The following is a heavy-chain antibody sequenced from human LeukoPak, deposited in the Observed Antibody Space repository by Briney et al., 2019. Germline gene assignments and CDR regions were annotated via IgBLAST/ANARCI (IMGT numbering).Heavy chain of an antibody. D-gene: IGHD3-22*01. CDR3: ARGGYDSSGYPRPGAFDI. Sequence: SETLSLTCAVYGGSFRGYYWSWIRQPPGRGLEWIGEINLSGSHNYNPSLKSRVTISVDTAKYQFSLKLSSVTAADTAVYYCARGGYDSSGYPRPGAFDIWGQGTMVTVSS. CDR1: GGSFRGYY. V-gene: IGHV4-34*01. J-gene: IGHJ3*02. CDR2: INLSGSH.